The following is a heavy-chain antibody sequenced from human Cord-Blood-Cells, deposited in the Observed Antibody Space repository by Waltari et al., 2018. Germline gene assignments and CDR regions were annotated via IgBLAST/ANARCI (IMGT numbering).Heavy chain of an antibody. V-gene: IGHV4-39*01. D-gene: IGHD3-22*01. J-gene: IGHJ4*02. CDR2: IYYSGST. CDR1: GGPTSSSSYS. CDR3: AIYDSSGYYFDY. Sequence: QLQLQALGPGLVQPSETLSLTCTASGGPTSSSSYSWGWIRQPPGKGLEWIGSIYYSGSTYSNPSRKSRVTISVDTSKNQFSLKLSSVTAADTAVYYCAIYDSSGYYFDYWGQGTLVTVSS.